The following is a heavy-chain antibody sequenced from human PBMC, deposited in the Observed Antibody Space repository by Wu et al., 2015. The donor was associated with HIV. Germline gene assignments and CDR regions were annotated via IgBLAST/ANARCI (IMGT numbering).Heavy chain of an antibody. D-gene: IGHD3-10*01. CDR2: INPTNGDT. J-gene: IGHJ5*02. CDR1: GYTFTAYF. Sequence: QVQLVQSGAEVEKPGASVRVSCKASGYTFTAYFIHWVRQAPGQGLEFMGWINPTNGDTRYAQKFQGRVTVTRDTSISTAYMELSGLRFDDTALYYCTTHSAGNYYSFDPWGQGTLVTVSS. CDR3: TTHSAGNYYSFDP. V-gene: IGHV1-2*02.